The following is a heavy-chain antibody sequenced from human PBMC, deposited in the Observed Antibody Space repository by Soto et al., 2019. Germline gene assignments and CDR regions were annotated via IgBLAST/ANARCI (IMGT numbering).Heavy chain of an antibody. V-gene: IGHV4-31*03. D-gene: IGHD4-17*01. CDR2: IYYSGST. Sequence: QVQLQESGPGLVKPSQTLSLSCTVSGGSISSGGYYWSWIRQHPGKGLEWIGYIYYSGSTYYNPSLKSRASISIDTSKNQFSLKLSSVTAADTAVYYCARDYGHYGTDYWGQGTLVTVSS. J-gene: IGHJ4*02. CDR3: ARDYGHYGTDY. CDR1: GGSISSGGYY.